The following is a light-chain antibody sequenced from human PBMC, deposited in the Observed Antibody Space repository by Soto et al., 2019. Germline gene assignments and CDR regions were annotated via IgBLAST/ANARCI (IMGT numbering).Light chain of an antibody. CDR3: QQYGSSPPLT. CDR1: QSVSSRY. V-gene: IGKV3-20*01. CDR2: GAS. Sequence: EIVLTHSPGTLSLSPGERATLSCSSSQSVSSRYLAWYQKKPGQAPRLLIYGASSRATGIPDRFSGSGSGTDFTLTISRLEPEDFAVYYCQQYGSSPPLTFGGGTKVDIK. J-gene: IGKJ4*01.